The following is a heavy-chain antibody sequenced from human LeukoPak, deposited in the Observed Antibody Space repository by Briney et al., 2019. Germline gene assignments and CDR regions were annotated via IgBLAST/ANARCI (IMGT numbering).Heavy chain of an antibody. Sequence: SGRSLRLSCAASGFTFSSYGMHWVRQAPGKGLEWVAVIWYDGSNKYYADSVKGRFTISRDNSMNTLYLQMNSLRAEDTAVYYCAREGEDVVVTAIPYYYYYYGMDVWGKGTTVTVSS. J-gene: IGHJ6*04. V-gene: IGHV3-33*01. CDR2: IWYDGSNK. D-gene: IGHD2-21*02. CDR3: AREGEDVVVTAIPYYYYYYGMDV. CDR1: GFTFSSYG.